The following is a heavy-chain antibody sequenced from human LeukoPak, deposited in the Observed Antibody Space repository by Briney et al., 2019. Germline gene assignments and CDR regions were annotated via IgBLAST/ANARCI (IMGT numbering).Heavy chain of an antibody. V-gene: IGHV1-69*13. CDR1: GDSFKSYV. CDR2: ILPIFGSA. D-gene: IGHD3-9*01. Sequence: ASVKVSCKASGDSFKSYVINWVRQAPGRGLEWMGGILPIFGSAIYAQHFRGRLTITAAESTNTAYMELHRLRSDDTALYYCARAEDQGRYFDWLPGFDPWGQGTLVTVSS. J-gene: IGHJ5*02. CDR3: ARAEDQGRYFDWLPGFDP.